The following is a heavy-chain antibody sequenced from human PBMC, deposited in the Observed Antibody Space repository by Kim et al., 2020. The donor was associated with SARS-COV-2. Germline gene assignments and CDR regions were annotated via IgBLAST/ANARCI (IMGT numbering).Heavy chain of an antibody. Sequence: SETLSLTCTVSGGSISSGGYYWSWIRQHPGKGLEWIGYIYYSGSTYYNPSLKSRVTISVDTSKNQFSLKLSSVTAADTAVYYCERVATAMVTPYFDYWGQGTLVTVSS. V-gene: IGHV4-31*03. CDR3: ERVATAMVTPYFDY. CDR2: IYYSGST. D-gene: IGHD5-18*01. CDR1: GGSISSGGYY. J-gene: IGHJ4*02.